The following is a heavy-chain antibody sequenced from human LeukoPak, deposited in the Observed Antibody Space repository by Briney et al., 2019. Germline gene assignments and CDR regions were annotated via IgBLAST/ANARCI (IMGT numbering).Heavy chain of an antibody. CDR1: GFTFGDYA. CDR3: TRDKVVVVAATKGDYYYGMDV. CDR2: IRSKAYGGTT. D-gene: IGHD2-15*01. Sequence: GGSLRLSCTASGFTFGDYAMSWVRQAPGKELEWVGFIRSKAYGGTTEYAASVKGRFTISRDDSKSIAYLQMNRLKTEDTAVYYCTRDKVVVVAATKGDYYYGMDVWGKGTTVTVSS. J-gene: IGHJ6*04. V-gene: IGHV3-49*04.